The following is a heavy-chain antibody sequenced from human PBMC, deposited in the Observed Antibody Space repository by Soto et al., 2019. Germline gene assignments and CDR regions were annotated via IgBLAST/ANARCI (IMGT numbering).Heavy chain of an antibody. D-gene: IGHD2-2*01. J-gene: IGHJ6*02. V-gene: IGHV5-10-1*01. CDR2: IDPSDSYT. CDR3: ARRNRASSIVVVPAAMRSDYYYYGMDV. Sequence: PGESLKISCKGSGYSLTSYWISWVRQMPGKGLEWMGRIDPSDSYTNYSPSFQGHVTISADKSISTAYLQWSSLKASDTAMYYCARRNRASSIVVVPAAMRSDYYYYGMDVWGQGTTVTVSS. CDR1: GYSLTSYW.